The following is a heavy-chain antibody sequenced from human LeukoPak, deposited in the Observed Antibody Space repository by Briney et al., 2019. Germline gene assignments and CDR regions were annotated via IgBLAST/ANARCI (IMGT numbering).Heavy chain of an antibody. Sequence: PGGSLRLSCAASGFTFSSYWMSWVRQAPGKGLEWVANIKQDGSEKYYVDSVKGRFTISRDNAKNSLYLQMNSLRAEDTAVYYCARPGINSSWYGGEYFDYWGQGTLVTVSS. J-gene: IGHJ4*02. CDR3: ARPGINSSWYGGEYFDY. CDR2: IKQDGSEK. CDR1: GFTFSSYW. D-gene: IGHD6-13*01. V-gene: IGHV3-7*01.